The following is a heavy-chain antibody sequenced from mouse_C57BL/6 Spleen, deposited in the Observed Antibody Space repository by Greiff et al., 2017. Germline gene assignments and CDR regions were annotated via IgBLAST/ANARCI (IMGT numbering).Heavy chain of an antibody. V-gene: IGHV1-82*01. J-gene: IGHJ4*01. CDR3: ARGTYGSSYCAMDY. D-gene: IGHD1-1*01. CDR1: GYAFSSSW. Sequence: ESGPELVKPGASVKISCKASGYAFSSSWMNWVKQRPGKGLEWIGRIYPGDGDTNYNGKFKGKATLTADKSSSTAYMQLSSLTSEDSAVYFCARGTYGSSYCAMDYWGQGTSVTVSS. CDR2: IYPGDGDT.